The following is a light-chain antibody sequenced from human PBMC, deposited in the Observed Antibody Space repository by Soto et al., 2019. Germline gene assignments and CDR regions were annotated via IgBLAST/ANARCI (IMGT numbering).Light chain of an antibody. CDR1: KNDIGVYDF. Sequence: QSALTQPPSASGSPGQSVTISCTGTKNDIGVYDFVSWYQHHPGKAPRLIIYEVVQRPSGVPDRFSGSIDTSSNSASLTISGLKTEDEADYYCQSNDETTPVVFGGGTKLTVL. CDR3: QSNDETTPVV. V-gene: IGLV2-8*01. CDR2: EVV. J-gene: IGLJ2*01.